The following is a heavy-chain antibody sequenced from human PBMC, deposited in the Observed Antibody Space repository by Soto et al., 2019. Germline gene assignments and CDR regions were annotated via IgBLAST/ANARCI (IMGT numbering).Heavy chain of an antibody. CDR3: ARRAPWGSASFDS. J-gene: IGHJ4*02. CDR1: GASISSNAYY. CDR2: IYYSGNT. V-gene: IGHV4-31*03. D-gene: IGHD7-27*01. Sequence: QVQLQESGPGLVKPSQTLSLTCTVSGASISSNAYYWSWIRQLPGKGLEWIGYIYYSGNTYYNPSLKSRITISIDTSKSQFSLKLSSVTAADTAVYYCARRAPWGSASFDSWGQGTLVTVSS.